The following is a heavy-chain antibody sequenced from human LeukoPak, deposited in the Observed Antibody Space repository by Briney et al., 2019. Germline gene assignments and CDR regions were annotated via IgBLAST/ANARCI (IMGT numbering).Heavy chain of an antibody. V-gene: IGHV1-2*02. D-gene: IGHD3-22*01. CDR2: MNPKYKTT. CDR1: GYTFSGQY. Sequence: ASVKVSCKASGYTFSGQYLHWVRLTPGQGLEWIGWMNPKYKTTSFQQRFQGRVTLTLDTSINTAYMEVTRLTTDDTAIYYCTTTQGSSPFLYDSSRYFDFWGQGTLVSVSS. J-gene: IGHJ4*02. CDR3: TTTQGSSPFLYDSSRYFDF.